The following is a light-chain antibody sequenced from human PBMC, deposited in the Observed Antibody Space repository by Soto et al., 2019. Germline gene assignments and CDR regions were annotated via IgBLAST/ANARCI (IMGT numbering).Light chain of an antibody. CDR2: EVS. CDR3: TSYVGGNNHYV. J-gene: IGLJ1*01. Sequence: QSVLTQPPSAYGSPGESVTISCTGTSSDVGGYNYVSWYQQHPGKAPKVVIYEVSKRPSGVPDRFSGSKSGNTASLTVSGLQAGDEADYYCTSYVGGNNHYVFGTG. V-gene: IGLV2-8*01. CDR1: SSDVGGYNY.